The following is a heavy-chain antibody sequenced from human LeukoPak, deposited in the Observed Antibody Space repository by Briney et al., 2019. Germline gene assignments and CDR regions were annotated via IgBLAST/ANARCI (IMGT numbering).Heavy chain of an antibody. CDR1: GFTFSSYA. Sequence: GGSLRLSCAASGFTFSSYAMNWVRQAPGKGLEWVSVISTSGATTYYADSVKGRFTISRDNSKNTLYLYMSSLRADDTAVYYCAKPPTGSSWKGVDYWGQGTLVTVSS. V-gene: IGHV3-23*01. J-gene: IGHJ4*02. D-gene: IGHD6-13*01. CDR2: ISTSGATT. CDR3: AKPPTGSSWKGVDY.